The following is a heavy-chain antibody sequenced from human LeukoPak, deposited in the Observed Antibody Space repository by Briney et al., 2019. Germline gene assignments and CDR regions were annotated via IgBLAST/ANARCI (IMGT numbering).Heavy chain of an antibody. CDR2: FDPEDGET. Sequence: ASVKVSCKVSGYTLTELSMHWVQQAPGKGLEWMGGFDPEDGETIYAQKFQGRVTMTEDTSTDTAYMELRSLRSDDTAVYYCARDSYNWNADAFDIWGQGTMVTVSS. V-gene: IGHV1-24*01. CDR3: ARDSYNWNADAFDI. J-gene: IGHJ3*02. CDR1: GYTLTELS. D-gene: IGHD1-20*01.